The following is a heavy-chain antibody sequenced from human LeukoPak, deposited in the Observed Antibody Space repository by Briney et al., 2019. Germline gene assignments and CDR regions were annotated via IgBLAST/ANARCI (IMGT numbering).Heavy chain of an antibody. Sequence: AASVKVSCKASGFTFTSSAMQWVRQACGQRLEWIGWIVVGSGNTNYAQKFQERVTITRDMSTSTAYMELSSLRSEDTAVYYCAADLVDCTNGVCYSFDYWGQGTLVTVSS. CDR1: GFTFTSSA. D-gene: IGHD2-8*01. J-gene: IGHJ4*02. CDR3: AADLVDCTNGVCYSFDY. V-gene: IGHV1-58*02. CDR2: IVVGSGNT.